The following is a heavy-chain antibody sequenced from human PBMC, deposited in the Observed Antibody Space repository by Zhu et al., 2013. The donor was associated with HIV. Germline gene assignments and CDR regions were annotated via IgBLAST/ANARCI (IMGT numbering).Heavy chain of an antibody. J-gene: IGHJ6*02. Sequence: QVQLVQSGAEVKKPGVSVKVSCKASGYTFTGHYMHWVRQAPGQGLEWMAWINPNSGGTNYAQKFQGRVTVTRDTSSRTAYMELSRLRSDDTAVYYCARVISIAAAGIYYYGMDVWGQGTTVTVSS. V-gene: IGHV1-2*02. CDR2: INPNSGGT. D-gene: IGHD6-13*01. CDR3: ARVISIAAAGIYYYGMDV. CDR1: GYTFTGHY.